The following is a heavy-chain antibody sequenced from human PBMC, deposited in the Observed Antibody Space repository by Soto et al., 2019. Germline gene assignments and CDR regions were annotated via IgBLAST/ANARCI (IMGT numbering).Heavy chain of an antibody. CDR2: IYTSGST. Sequence: SETLSLTCTVSGGSMSSYYWSWIRQPAGKGLEWIGRIYTSGSTNYNPSLKSRVTMSVDTSKNQFSLKLSSVTAADTAVYYCARDPAYSSRPRSNWVDPWGQGTRVT. CDR3: ARDPAYSSRPRSNWVDP. V-gene: IGHV4-4*07. D-gene: IGHD6-13*01. J-gene: IGHJ5*02. CDR1: GGSMSSYY.